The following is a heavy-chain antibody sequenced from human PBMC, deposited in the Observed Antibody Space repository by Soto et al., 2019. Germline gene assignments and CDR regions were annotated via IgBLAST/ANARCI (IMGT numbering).Heavy chain of an antibody. V-gene: IGHV3-33*01. CDR3: ASGMTTLPYYFEY. CDR2: IWYDGSNK. J-gene: IGHJ4*02. Sequence: GGSLRLSCAASGFTFSSYGMHWVRQAPGKGLEWVAVIWYDGSNKYYADSVKGRFTISRDNSKNTLYLQMNSLRAEDTAVYYCASGMTTLPYYFEYWGQGTLVTVSS. D-gene: IGHD4-17*01. CDR1: GFTFSSYG.